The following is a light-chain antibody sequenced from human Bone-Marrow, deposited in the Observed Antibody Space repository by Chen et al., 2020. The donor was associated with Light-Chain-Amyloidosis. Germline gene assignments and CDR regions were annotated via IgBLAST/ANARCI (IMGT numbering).Light chain of an antibody. CDR2: EVT. CDR3: SSYTITDTLV. J-gene: IGLJ1*01. Sequence: QSALTQPASVSGSPGQSITISCTGTSSDVGGDNHVSWYQQHPDKAPKLMIYEVTNRPSWVPDRFSGSKSDNTVSLTISGLQTEDEAGYFCSSYTITDTLVFGSGTRVTVL. CDR1: SSDVGGDNH. V-gene: IGLV2-14*01.